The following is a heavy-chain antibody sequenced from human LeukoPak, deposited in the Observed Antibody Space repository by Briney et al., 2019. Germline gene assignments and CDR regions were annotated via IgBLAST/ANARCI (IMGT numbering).Heavy chain of an antibody. D-gene: IGHD3-3*01. V-gene: IGHV3-7*01. J-gene: IGHJ4*02. CDR3: AKDTGYDFWSGYNAFDY. CDR2: IKEDGSEK. Sequence: PGGSLRLSCAASGFTFNSYWMSWVRQAPGKGLEWVANIKEDGSEKYYVGSVEGRFTISRDNAKNSLYLQMNTLRVEDTAVYYCAKDTGYDFWSGYNAFDYWGQGTLVTVSS. CDR1: GFTFNSYW.